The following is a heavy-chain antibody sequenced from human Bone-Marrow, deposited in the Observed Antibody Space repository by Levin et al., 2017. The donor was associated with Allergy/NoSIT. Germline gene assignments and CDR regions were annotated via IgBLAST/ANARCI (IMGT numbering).Heavy chain of an antibody. J-gene: IGHJ4*01. Sequence: KPSETLSLTCTVSGYSITGGYYWTWIRQSPGKGQEWIAIIPHSGTTFYNPSLKGRVIISADTSRNQFPLNMNSVTVADTAVYYCARTPSPDGSYPYFLDYWGHGTLVTVS. V-gene: IGHV4-38-2*02. CDR3: ARTPSPDGSYPYFLDY. D-gene: IGHD1-26*01. CDR2: IPHSGTT. CDR1: GYSITGGYY.